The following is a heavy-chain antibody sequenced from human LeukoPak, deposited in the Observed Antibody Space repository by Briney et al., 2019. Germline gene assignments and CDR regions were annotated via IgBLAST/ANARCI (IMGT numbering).Heavy chain of an antibody. V-gene: IGHV3-48*02. CDR2: ISSSSSTI. D-gene: IGHD3-22*01. CDR3: ARLFYDSSGYRPCDY. CDR1: GFTFSSYS. Sequence: GGSLRLSCAASGFTFSSYSMNWVRQAPGKGLEWVSYISSSSSTIYYADSVKGRFTISRDNAKNSLYLQMNSLRDEDTAVYYCARLFYDSSGYRPCDYWGQGTLVTVSS. J-gene: IGHJ4*02.